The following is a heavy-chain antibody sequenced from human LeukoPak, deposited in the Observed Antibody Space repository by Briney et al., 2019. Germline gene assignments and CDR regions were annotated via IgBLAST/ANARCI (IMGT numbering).Heavy chain of an antibody. CDR3: TGYPISSGWYSD. V-gene: IGHV3-9*01. CDR2: ISWNSGSI. Sequence: PGGSLRLPCAASGFTFDDYAMHWVRQAPGKGLEWVSGISWNSGSIGYADSVKGRFTISRDSSKNTLHLQMNSLRAEDTAVYYCTGYPISSGWYSDWGQGTLVTVSA. CDR1: GFTFDDYA. J-gene: IGHJ4*02. D-gene: IGHD6-19*01.